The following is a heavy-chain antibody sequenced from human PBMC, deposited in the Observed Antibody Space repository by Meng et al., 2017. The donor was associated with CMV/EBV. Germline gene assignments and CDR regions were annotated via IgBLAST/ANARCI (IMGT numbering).Heavy chain of an antibody. CDR1: GFTFSSYS. CDR2: ISSSSSTI. D-gene: IGHD7-27*01. Sequence: GESLKISCAASGFTFSSYSMNWVRQAPGKGLEWVSYISSSSSTIYYADSVKGRFTISRDNAKNTLYLQMNSLRAEDTAVYYCARVPGPWVMDVWGQGTTVTVSS. V-gene: IGHV3-48*04. J-gene: IGHJ6*02. CDR3: ARVPGPWVMDV.